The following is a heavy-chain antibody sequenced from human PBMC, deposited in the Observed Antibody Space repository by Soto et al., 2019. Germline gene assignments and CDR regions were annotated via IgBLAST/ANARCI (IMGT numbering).Heavy chain of an antibody. CDR1: GYTFTSYG. V-gene: IGHV1-18*01. CDR3: ARDLADFDWFQGIDY. Sequence: QVQLVQSGAEVKKPGASVKVSCKASGYTFTSYGISWVRQAPGQGLEWMGWISAYNGNTNYAQKLQGRVTMTTDTSTSTAYMELRSLRSDATAVYYCARDLADFDWFQGIDYWGQGTLVTVSS. CDR2: ISAYNGNT. J-gene: IGHJ4*02. D-gene: IGHD3-9*01.